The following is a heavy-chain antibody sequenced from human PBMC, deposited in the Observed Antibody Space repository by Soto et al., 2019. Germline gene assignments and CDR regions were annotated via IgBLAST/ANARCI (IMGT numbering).Heavy chain of an antibody. Sequence: SETLSLTCTVSGGSISSYYWSWIRQPPGKGLEWIGYIYYSGSTNYNPSLKSRVTISVDTSKNQFSLKLSSVTAADTAVYYCARQLSIAVAGARHEYFQHWGQGTLVTVSS. J-gene: IGHJ1*01. CDR3: ARQLSIAVAGARHEYFQH. V-gene: IGHV4-59*08. D-gene: IGHD6-19*01. CDR2: IYYSGST. CDR1: GGSISSYY.